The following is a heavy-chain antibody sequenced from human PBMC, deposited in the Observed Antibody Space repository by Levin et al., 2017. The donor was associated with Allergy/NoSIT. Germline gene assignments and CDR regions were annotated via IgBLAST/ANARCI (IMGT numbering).Heavy chain of an antibody. D-gene: IGHD5-18*01. CDR2: IYYSGST. CDR3: ARSRIQLWFLPDNGYFDL. CDR1: GGSISSSSYY. Sequence: GSLRLSCTVSGGSISSSSYYWGWIRQPPGKGLEWIGSIYYSGSTYYNPSLKSRVTISVDTSKNQFSLKLSSVTAADTAVYYCARSRIQLWFLPDNGYFDLWGRGTLVTVSS. V-gene: IGHV4-39*01. J-gene: IGHJ2*01.